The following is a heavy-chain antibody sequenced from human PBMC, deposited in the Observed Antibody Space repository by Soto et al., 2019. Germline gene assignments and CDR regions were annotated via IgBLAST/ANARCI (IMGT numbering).Heavy chain of an antibody. J-gene: IGHJ4*02. D-gene: IGHD6-13*01. V-gene: IGHV4-59*08. CDR3: ARLKQLAHFDY. CDR2: IYYSGST. Sequence: SETLSLTCTVSGGSISSYYWSWIRQPPGKGLEWIGYIYYSGSTNYNPSLKSRVTISVDTSKNQFSLKLSSVTAADTAVYYCARLKQLAHFDYWGQGTLVTSPQ. CDR1: GGSISSYY.